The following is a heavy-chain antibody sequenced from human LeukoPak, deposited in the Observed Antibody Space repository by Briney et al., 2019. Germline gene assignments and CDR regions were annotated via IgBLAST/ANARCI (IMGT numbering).Heavy chain of an antibody. Sequence: ASVKVSCKASGCTFTGYYMHWVRQAPGPGLEWMGRINPNSGGTNYAQKFQGRVTMTRDTSISTAYMELSRLRSDDTAVYYCASYYYDSSGYYYLYFQHWGQGTLVTVSS. CDR2: INPNSGGT. V-gene: IGHV1-2*06. D-gene: IGHD3-22*01. CDR1: GCTFTGYY. CDR3: ASYYYDSSGYYYLYFQH. J-gene: IGHJ1*01.